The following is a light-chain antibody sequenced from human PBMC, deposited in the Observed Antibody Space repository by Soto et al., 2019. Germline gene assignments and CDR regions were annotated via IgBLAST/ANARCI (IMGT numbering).Light chain of an antibody. V-gene: IGLV1-40*01. CDR1: SSNIGAGYD. Sequence: QSVLTQPPSVSGAPGQRVTISCTGISSNIGAGYDVHWYQQLPGAAPTLLIYGNNNRPSGVPNRFSGSKSGTSASLAIAELQAEDEADNYCQSYDSSLTAYVFGAGTKVTVL. CDR3: QSYDSSLTAYV. CDR2: GNN. J-gene: IGLJ1*01.